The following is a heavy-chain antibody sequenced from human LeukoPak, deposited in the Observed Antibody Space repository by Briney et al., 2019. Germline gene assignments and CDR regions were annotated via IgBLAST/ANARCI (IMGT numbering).Heavy chain of an antibody. D-gene: IGHD2-2*03. CDR1: GFTFTTYG. Sequence: GGSLRLSCSASGFTFTTYGMNWVRQAPGKGLEWVSGIGGSGTRTYYADSVKGRFTISGDNSKNTLYLQMNSLRDEDTAVYYCAKDSHWILFDDWGQGTLVTVSS. J-gene: IGHJ4*02. V-gene: IGHV3-23*01. CDR3: AKDSHWILFDD. CDR2: IGGSGTRT.